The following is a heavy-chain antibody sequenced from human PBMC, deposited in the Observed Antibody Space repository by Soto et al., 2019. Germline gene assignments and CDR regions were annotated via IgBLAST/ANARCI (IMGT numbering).Heavy chain of an antibody. Sequence: PSETLSLTCAVYGGSFSGYYWSWIRQPPGKGLEWIGEINHSGSTNYNPSLKSRVTISVDTSKNQFSLKPSSVTAADTAVYYCARGPDIVATFDYWGQGTLVTVSS. CDR2: INHSGST. J-gene: IGHJ4*02. CDR1: GGSFSGYY. CDR3: ARGPDIVATFDY. D-gene: IGHD5-12*01. V-gene: IGHV4-34*01.